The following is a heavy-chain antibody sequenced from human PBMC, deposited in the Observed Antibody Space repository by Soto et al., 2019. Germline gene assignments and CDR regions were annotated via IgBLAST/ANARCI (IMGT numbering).Heavy chain of an antibody. CDR1: GYTLTELS. Sequence: GPSVKVSCKVSGYTLTELSMHCVRQAPGKGLEWMGGFDPEDGETIYAQKFQGRVTMTEDTSTDTAYMELSSLRSEDTAVYYCATFLIAVAGDGVDYWGQGTLVTVSS. CDR3: ATFLIAVAGDGVDY. CDR2: FDPEDGET. V-gene: IGHV1-24*01. J-gene: IGHJ4*02. D-gene: IGHD6-19*01.